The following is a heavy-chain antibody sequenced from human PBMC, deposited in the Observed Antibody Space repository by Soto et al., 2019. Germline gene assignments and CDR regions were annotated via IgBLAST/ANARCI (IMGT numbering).Heavy chain of an antibody. V-gene: IGHV3-30*03. Sequence: QVQLVESGGGVVQPGRSLRLSCAASGFIFRNFGMHWVRRAPGKGLEWVAVISGDGNDKYYPDSMKGRFTISRENFNNTLYLQLNSLRPEDTAVYHCVQGASTAHQPLDSWGQGVLVTVSS. J-gene: IGHJ4*02. D-gene: IGHD1-26*01. CDR2: ISGDGNDK. CDR1: GFIFRNFG. CDR3: VQGASTAHQPLDS.